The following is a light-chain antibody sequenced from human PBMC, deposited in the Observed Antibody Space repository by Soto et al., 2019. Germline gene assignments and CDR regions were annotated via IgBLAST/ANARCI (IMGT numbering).Light chain of an antibody. CDR2: GAS. V-gene: IGKV3-20*01. CDR1: QSVSNTY. Sequence: EIVLTQSPGTLSLSPGDTATLSCRASQSVSNTYLAWYQQKPGQAPRLLIYGASNRATGIPDRFSGSGSGTDFTLTISRLEPEDFAVYYCQQYGSSLTWTFGQGTKVDIK. CDR3: QQYGSSLTWT. J-gene: IGKJ1*01.